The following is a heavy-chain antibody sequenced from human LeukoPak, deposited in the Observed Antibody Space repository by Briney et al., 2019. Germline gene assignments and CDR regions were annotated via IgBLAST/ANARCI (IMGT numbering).Heavy chain of an antibody. CDR1: GFTLSNSW. CDR2: INSDGSTR. J-gene: IGHJ4*02. CDR3: GAMAWG. V-gene: IGHV3-74*01. Sequence: PGGSLRLSCAASGFTLSNSWMHWVRQAPGKGLVCVSRINSDGSTRDYADSVRGRFTISRDNAKNTVYLQMNSLRAEDTAVYYCGAMAWGWGQGTLVTVSS. D-gene: IGHD1-26*01.